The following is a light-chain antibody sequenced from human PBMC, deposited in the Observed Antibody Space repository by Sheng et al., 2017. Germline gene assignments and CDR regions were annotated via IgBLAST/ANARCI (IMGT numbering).Light chain of an antibody. Sequence: YVLTQPPSVSLAPGKTATITCGGNNIGGKSVHWYQQRPGQAPVLVVYDDSDRPSGIPERISGSNSGNTATLTISRVEAGDEADYYCQVWDTSTDHVVFGGGTTLTVL. J-gene: IGLJ2*01. CDR3: QVWDTSTDHVV. CDR2: DDS. CDR1: NIGGKS. V-gene: IGLV3-21*03.